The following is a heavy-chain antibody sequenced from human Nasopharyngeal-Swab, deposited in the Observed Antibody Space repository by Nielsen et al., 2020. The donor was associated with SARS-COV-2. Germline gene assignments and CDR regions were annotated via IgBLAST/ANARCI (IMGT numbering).Heavy chain of an antibody. V-gene: IGHV3-53*04. CDR2: ISSDDSP. CDR1: GLTVGRHF. J-gene: IGHJ3*02. CDR3: ARVWYLYLYGAFDI. D-gene: IGHD6-13*01. Sequence: AGSLRLSCAASGLTVGRHFMSGVRQAPGKGLEWVSFISSDDSPQYADSGKGRFTISRHTSENTMYLQMHSLRAEDTAIYYCARVWYLYLYGAFDIWGQGTLVTVSS.